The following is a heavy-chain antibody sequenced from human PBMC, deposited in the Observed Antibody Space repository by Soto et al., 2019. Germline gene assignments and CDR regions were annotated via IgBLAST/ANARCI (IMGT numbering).Heavy chain of an antibody. CDR1: GFTFNSYW. V-gene: IGHV3-74*01. CDR3: ESVESLILI. CDR2: VNSDGSYT. Sequence: EVQLVESGGGLVQPGGSLRLSCAASGFTFNSYWIHWVRQATGKGLVWVSRVNSDGSYTDYADSVKGRFTISRDKAKNTSSLQMDNLRVDVTALYYCESVESLILIWGQGTLVTVSS. D-gene: IGHD2-21*01. J-gene: IGHJ4*02.